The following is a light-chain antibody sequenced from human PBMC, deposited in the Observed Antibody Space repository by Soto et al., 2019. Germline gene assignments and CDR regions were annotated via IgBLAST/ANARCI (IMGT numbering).Light chain of an antibody. V-gene: IGLV2-11*01. CDR2: DVN. J-gene: IGLJ2*01. Sequence: QSALTQPRSVSGSPGQSVTLSCTGTSSDVGGYHYVSWYQHHPGKVPKIIIYDVNKRPSGVPDRFSGSKSGNTASLTISGFQTEDEADYYCCSYAGSYTLVFGGGTKLTVL. CDR1: SSDVGGYHY. CDR3: CSYAGSYTLV.